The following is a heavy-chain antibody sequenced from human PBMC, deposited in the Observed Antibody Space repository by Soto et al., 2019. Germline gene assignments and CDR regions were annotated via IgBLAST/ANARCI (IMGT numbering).Heavy chain of an antibody. CDR3: ARDPPNDSSGYYYS. CDR2: IIPIFGTA. V-gene: IGHV1-69*01. J-gene: IGHJ4*02. D-gene: IGHD3-22*01. Sequence: QVQLVQSGAEVKKPGSSVKVSCKASGGTFSSYAISWVRHAPGQGLEWMGGIIPIFGTANYAQKFQGRVTITADESTSRAYMELSSLRSEDTAVYYCARDPPNDSSGYYYSWGQGTLVTVSS. CDR1: GGTFSSYA.